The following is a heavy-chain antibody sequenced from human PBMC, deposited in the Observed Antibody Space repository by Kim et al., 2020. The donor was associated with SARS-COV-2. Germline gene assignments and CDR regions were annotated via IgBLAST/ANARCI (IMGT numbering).Heavy chain of an antibody. CDR2: ISGDGGST. CDR3: AKGREAYDFWSGYPFDY. CDR1: GFTFDDYA. J-gene: IGHJ4*02. Sequence: GGSLRLSCAASGFTFDDYAMHWVRQAPGKGLEWVSLISGDGGSTYYADSVKGRFTISRDNSKNSLYLQMNSLRTEDTALYYCAKGREAYDFWSGYPFDYWGQGTLVTVSS. D-gene: IGHD3-3*01. V-gene: IGHV3-43*02.